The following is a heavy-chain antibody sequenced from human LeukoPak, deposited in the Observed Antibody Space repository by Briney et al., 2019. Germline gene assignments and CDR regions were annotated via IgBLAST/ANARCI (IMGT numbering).Heavy chain of an antibody. V-gene: IGHV4-59*01. CDR3: ARGSTYCSGGSCYSDWFDP. CDR2: IYYSGST. J-gene: IGHJ5*02. CDR1: GGSISSYY. D-gene: IGHD2-15*01. Sequence: SETLSLTCTVSGGSISSYYWSWIRQPPGKGLERIGYIYYSGSTNYNPSLKSRVTISVDTSKNQFSLKLSSVTAADTAVYYCARGSTYCSGGSCYSDWFDPWGQGTLVIVPP.